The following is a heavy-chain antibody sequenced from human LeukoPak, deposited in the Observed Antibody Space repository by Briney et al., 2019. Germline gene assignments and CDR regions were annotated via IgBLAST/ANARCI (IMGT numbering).Heavy chain of an antibody. J-gene: IGHJ5*02. D-gene: IGHD2-15*01. Sequence: PSETLSLTCTVSGGSISSYYWSWIRQPAGKGLEWIGRIYTSGSTNYNPSLKSRVTMSVDTSKNQFSLKLSSVTAADTAVYYCARAGATDHRYCSGGSCYLFDPWGQGTLVTVSS. V-gene: IGHV4-4*07. CDR3: ARAGATDHRYCSGGSCYLFDP. CDR1: GGSISSYY. CDR2: IYTSGST.